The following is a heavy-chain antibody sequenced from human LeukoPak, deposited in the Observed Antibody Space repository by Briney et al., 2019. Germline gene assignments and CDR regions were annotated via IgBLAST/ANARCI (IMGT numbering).Heavy chain of an antibody. J-gene: IGHJ4*02. CDR1: GFTFSSYA. Sequence: GGSLRLSCAASGFTFSSYAMHWVRQAPGKGLEWVAVISYDGRNKYYTDSVKGRFPISRDNSKNTLYLQMNSLRAEDRAVYYCARNFNHFDYWGQGTLVTVSS. CDR3: ARNFNHFDY. D-gene: IGHD1-14*01. CDR2: ISYDGRNK. V-gene: IGHV3-30*04.